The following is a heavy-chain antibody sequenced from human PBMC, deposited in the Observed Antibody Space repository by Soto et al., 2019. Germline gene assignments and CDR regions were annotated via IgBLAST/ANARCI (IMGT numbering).Heavy chain of an antibody. V-gene: IGHV4-4*02. CDR2: IYHSGST. Sequence: SETLSLTCAVSGGSISSSNGWSWVRQPPGKGLEWIGEIYHSGSTNYNPSLKSRVTISVDKSKNQFSLKLSSVTAADTAVYYCARVGYCTNGVCYRPPYFDYWGQGTLVTVSS. D-gene: IGHD2-8*01. CDR3: ARVGYCTNGVCYRPPYFDY. CDR1: GGSISSSNG. J-gene: IGHJ4*02.